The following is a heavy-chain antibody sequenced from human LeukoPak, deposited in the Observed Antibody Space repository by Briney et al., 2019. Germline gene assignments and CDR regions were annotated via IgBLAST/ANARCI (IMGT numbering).Heavy chain of an antibody. V-gene: IGHV4-31*03. Sequence: SETLSLTCTVSGGSISSGGHYWSWIRQHPGKGLEWIGYINYSGSTYYNPSLKSRVTISVDTSQNQFSLKLSSVTAADTAVYYCARDEAIFGAGYYYGMDVWGQGTTVAVSS. CDR1: GGSISSGGHY. CDR2: INYSGST. CDR3: ARDEAIFGAGYYYGMDV. D-gene: IGHD3-3*01. J-gene: IGHJ6*02.